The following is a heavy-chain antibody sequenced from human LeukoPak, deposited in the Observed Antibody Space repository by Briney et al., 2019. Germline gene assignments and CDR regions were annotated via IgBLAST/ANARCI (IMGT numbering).Heavy chain of an antibody. V-gene: IGHV4-59*08. Sequence: SETLSLTCTVSGGSISSYYWSWIRQPPGKGLEWIGYIYYSGSTNYNPSLKSRVTISVDTSKNQFSLKLTSVTAADTAVHYCARQGGIAAAATNFDYWGQGTLVTVSS. J-gene: IGHJ4*02. CDR1: GGSISSYY. CDR3: ARQGGIAAAATNFDY. D-gene: IGHD6-13*01. CDR2: IYYSGST.